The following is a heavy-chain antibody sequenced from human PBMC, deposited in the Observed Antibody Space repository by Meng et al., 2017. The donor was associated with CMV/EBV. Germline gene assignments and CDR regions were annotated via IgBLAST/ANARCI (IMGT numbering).Heavy chain of an antibody. J-gene: IGHJ3*02. CDR1: GFTFSSYW. V-gene: IGHV3-74*01. CDR2: INSDGSST. D-gene: IGHD5-24*01. Sequence: GESLKISCAASGFTFSSYWMHWVRQAPGKGLVWVSRINSDGSSTSYADSVKGRFTISRDNAKNTLYLQMNSLRAEDTAVYYCARVRMWRDRGNAFDIWGQGTMVTVSS. CDR3: ARVRMWRDRGNAFDI.